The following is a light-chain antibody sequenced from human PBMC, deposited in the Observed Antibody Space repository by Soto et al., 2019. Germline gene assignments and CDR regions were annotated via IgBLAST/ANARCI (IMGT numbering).Light chain of an antibody. J-gene: IGKJ2*01. CDR2: AAA. CDR1: QNIERY. V-gene: IGKV1-39*01. Sequence: DIQMTQSPSSRSASIGDTITISCRASQNIERYLNWYQQKEGRAPQLLMFAAANLESGVPSRFRGSGSGTDFTLTISSLQPEDFATYYCQQTHSTIHSFGQGTKVDIK. CDR3: QQTHSTIHS.